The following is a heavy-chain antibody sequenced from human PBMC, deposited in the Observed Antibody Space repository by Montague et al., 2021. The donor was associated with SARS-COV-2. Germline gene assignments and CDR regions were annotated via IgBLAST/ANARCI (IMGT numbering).Heavy chain of an antibody. D-gene: IGHD3-10*01. Sequence: SETLSLTCAVYGGSFSGYYWSWIRQPPEKGLEWIGEIIHSGRTNYNPSLQSRVIISVDTSKNQFSLKLSSVTAADTAVYYCARRESSVWGVTVSAELDYWGQGTLVIVSS. CDR3: ARRESSVWGVTVSAELDY. V-gene: IGHV4-34*12. CDR2: IIHSGRT. J-gene: IGHJ4*02. CDR1: GGSFSGYY.